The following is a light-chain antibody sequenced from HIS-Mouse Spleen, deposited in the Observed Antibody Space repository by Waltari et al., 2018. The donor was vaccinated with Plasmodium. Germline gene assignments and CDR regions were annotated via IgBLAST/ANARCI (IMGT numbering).Light chain of an antibody. Sequence: QSALTQPAPVSGPPGQSLPIPCPGTSSDAGGYNYASWYQQHPGKAPNLIIYEVSKRPSGVSNRFSGSKSGNTASLTISGLQAEDEADYYCSSYTSSSTYVVFGGGTKLTVL. CDR2: EVS. V-gene: IGLV2-14*01. J-gene: IGLJ2*01. CDR1: SSDAGGYNY. CDR3: SSYTSSSTYVV.